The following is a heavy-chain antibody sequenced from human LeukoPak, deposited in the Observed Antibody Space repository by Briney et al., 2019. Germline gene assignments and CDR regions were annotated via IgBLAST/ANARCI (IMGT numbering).Heavy chain of an antibody. CDR1: GGSISSYY. V-gene: IGHV4-59*08. CDR3: ARYGHSSTPFDY. D-gene: IGHD6-13*01. CDR2: IYYSGST. J-gene: IGHJ4*02. Sequence: SETLSLTCTVSGGSISSYYWSWIRQPPGKGLEWIGYIYYSGSTNYNPSLKSRVTISVDTSKNQFSLKLSSVTAADTAVYYCARYGHSSTPFDYWGQGTLVTVSS.